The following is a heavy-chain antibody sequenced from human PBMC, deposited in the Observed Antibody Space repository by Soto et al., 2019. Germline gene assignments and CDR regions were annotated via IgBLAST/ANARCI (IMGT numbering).Heavy chain of an antibody. J-gene: IGHJ5*02. CDR3: ARAVLLWFGEWSNNWFDP. D-gene: IGHD3-10*01. Sequence: QVQLVQSGAEVEKPGVSVKVSCKASGYTFTSYAMHWVRQAPGQRLEWMGWINAGNGNTKYSQKFQGRVTITRDTSASTAYMELSSLRSKDTAVYYCARAVLLWFGEWSNNWFDPWGQGTLVTVSS. CDR1: GYTFTSYA. V-gene: IGHV1-3*01. CDR2: INAGNGNT.